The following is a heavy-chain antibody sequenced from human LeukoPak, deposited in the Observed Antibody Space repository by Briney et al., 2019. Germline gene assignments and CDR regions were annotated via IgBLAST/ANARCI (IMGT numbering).Heavy chain of an antibody. CDR1: GYTFTSYG. V-gene: IGHV1-18*01. Sequence: ASVKVSCKASGYTFTSYGISWVRQAPGQGLEWMGWISAYNGNTNYAQKLQGRVTMTTGTSTSTAYMELRSLRSDDTAVYYCARGPYYYDSSGYRLMDVWGQGTTVTVSS. D-gene: IGHD3-22*01. CDR2: ISAYNGNT. CDR3: ARGPYYYDSSGYRLMDV. J-gene: IGHJ6*02.